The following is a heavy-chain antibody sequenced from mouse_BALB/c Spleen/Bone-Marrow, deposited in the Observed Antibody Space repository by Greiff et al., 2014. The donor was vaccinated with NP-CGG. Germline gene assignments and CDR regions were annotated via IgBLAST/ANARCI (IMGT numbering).Heavy chain of an antibody. CDR1: GYSITSDYA. Sequence: VQLKQSGPGLVKPSQSLSLTCTVTGYSITSDYAWNWIRQFPGNKLEWMGYISYSGITSYNPSLKSRISITRDTSKNQFFLQLNSVTTEDTATYYCAGGRAAWFAYWGQGTLVTVSA. CDR3: AGGRAAWFAY. D-gene: IGHD3-3*01. J-gene: IGHJ3*01. CDR2: ISYSGIT. V-gene: IGHV3-2*02.